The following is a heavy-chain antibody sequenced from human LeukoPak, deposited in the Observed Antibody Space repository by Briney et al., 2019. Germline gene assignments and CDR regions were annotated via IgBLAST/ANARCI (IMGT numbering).Heavy chain of an antibody. Sequence: ASVKVSCKASGYTFTSYYMHWVRQAPGQGLEWMGIINPSGGSTSYAQKFQGRVTMTRDTSTSTVYMELSSLRSEDTAVYCCARGRPAAILYYYMDVWGKGTTVTVSS. CDR2: INPSGGST. V-gene: IGHV1-46*01. D-gene: IGHD2-2*01. CDR1: GYTFTSYY. CDR3: ARGRPAAILYYYMDV. J-gene: IGHJ6*03.